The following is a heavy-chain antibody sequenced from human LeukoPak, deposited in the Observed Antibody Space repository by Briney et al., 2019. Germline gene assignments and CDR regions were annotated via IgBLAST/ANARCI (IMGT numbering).Heavy chain of an antibody. CDR1: GGSFSSYY. CDR2: INHSGST. Sequence: SETLSLTCAVYGGSFSSYYWSWIRQPPGKGLEWIGEINHSGSTNYNPSLKSRVTISVDTSKNQFSLKLSSVTAADTAVYYCASEAYYYDSSGYYKCWGQGTLVTVSS. D-gene: IGHD3-22*01. J-gene: IGHJ4*02. V-gene: IGHV4-34*01. CDR3: ASEAYYYDSSGYYKC.